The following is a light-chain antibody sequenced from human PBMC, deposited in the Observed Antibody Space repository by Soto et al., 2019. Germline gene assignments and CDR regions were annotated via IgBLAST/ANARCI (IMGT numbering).Light chain of an antibody. CDR1: SSDVGSYNL. CDR3: SSYAGSSNV. CDR2: EVN. Sequence: QSVLTQPASVSGSPEQSITISCTGTSSDVGSYNLVSWYQQHPGKAPKLMIYEVNKRPSGVPDRFSGSKSGNTASLTVSGLQAEDEADYYCSSYAGSSNVFGTGTKLTVL. V-gene: IGLV2-14*02. J-gene: IGLJ1*01.